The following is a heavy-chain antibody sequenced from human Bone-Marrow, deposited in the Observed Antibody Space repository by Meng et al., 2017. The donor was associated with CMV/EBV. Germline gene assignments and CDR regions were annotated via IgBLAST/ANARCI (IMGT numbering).Heavy chain of an antibody. D-gene: IGHD2-2*01. Sequence: GGSLRLSCAASGFTVSTNYMSWVRQAPGKGLEWVAVISYDGSNKYYADSVKGRFTISRDNSKNTLYLQMNSLRAEDTAVYYCAKEDPVVPAALDYWGQRTLVTVAS. CDR1: GFTVSTNY. J-gene: IGHJ4*02. CDR3: AKEDPVVPAALDY. CDR2: ISYDGSNK. V-gene: IGHV3-30*18.